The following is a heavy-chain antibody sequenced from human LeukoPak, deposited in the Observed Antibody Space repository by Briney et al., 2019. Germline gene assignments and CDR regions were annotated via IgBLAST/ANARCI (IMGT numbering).Heavy chain of an antibody. CDR2: ISGSGGST. D-gene: IGHD3-22*01. V-gene: IGHV3-23*01. Sequence: GGSLRLSCAASGFTFSSYAMSWVRQAPGKGLEWVSGISGSGGSTYYADSVKGRFTISRDNSKNTLHLQMNSLRAEDTAVYYCAKDPTTYYDTSGYGRYNWFDHWGQGTLVTVSS. CDR3: AKDPTTYYDTSGYGRYNWFDH. CDR1: GFTFSSYA. J-gene: IGHJ5*02.